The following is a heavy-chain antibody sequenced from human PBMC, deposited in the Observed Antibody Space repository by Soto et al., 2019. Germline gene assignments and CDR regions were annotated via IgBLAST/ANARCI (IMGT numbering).Heavy chain of an antibody. CDR3: ERVDLLLYTFDF. CDR2: INSDGSIT. Sequence: EVQLVESGGGLVQPGGSRRLSCAASGFTFSAYWMDWVRQAPGKGLVWVSRINSDGSITTYADSVKGRFTISRDNAKNTLDQQMNSLRDEDTGFYYGERVDLLLYTFDFWGQGALVTVSS. CDR1: GFTFSAYW. D-gene: IGHD2-15*01. J-gene: IGHJ3*01. V-gene: IGHV3-74*01.